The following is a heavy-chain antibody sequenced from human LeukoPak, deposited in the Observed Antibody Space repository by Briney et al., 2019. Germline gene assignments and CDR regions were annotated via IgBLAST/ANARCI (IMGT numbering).Heavy chain of an antibody. Sequence: PGGSLRLSCVASGFTFTNYWMHWVRHPPGRGLLWVSRINIDGRTTTYADSVKGRFTISRDNPKNTLYLQMNSLRAEDTAVYYCARSNSSGWYDYWGQGTLVTVSS. D-gene: IGHD6-19*01. J-gene: IGHJ4*02. CDR1: GFTFTNYW. V-gene: IGHV3-74*01. CDR2: INIDGRTT. CDR3: ARSNSSGWYDY.